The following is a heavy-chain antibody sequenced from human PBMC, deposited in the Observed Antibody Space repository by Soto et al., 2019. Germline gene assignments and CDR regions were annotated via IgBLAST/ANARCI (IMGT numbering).Heavy chain of an antibody. CDR3: ARKDKSGYFNWFDP. CDR2: IFPSDSDT. D-gene: IGHD3-22*01. Sequence: PGESLKISCRTSGYRFTSYWIAWVRQMPGKGLEWMGIIFPSDSDTRYSPSFQGQVTISADRSTSTVFLQWASLKASDTAVYFCARKDKSGYFNWFDPWGQGALVTVSS. CDR1: GYRFTSYW. V-gene: IGHV5-51*01. J-gene: IGHJ5*02.